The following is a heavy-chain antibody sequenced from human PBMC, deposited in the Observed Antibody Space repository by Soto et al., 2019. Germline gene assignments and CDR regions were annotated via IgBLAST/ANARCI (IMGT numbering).Heavy chain of an antibody. V-gene: IGHV4-38-2*01. Sequence: SETLSLTCAVSGYSISSGYYWGWIRQPPGKGLEWIGSIYHSGSTYYNPSLKSRVTISVDTSKNQFSLKLSSVTAADTAVYYCARADRGNDAFDIWGQGTMVTVSS. J-gene: IGHJ3*02. CDR3: ARADRGNDAFDI. CDR1: GYSISSGYY. CDR2: IYHSGST.